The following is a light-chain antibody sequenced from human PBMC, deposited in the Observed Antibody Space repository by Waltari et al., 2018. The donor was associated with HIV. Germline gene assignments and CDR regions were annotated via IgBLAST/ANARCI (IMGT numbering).Light chain of an antibody. CDR1: ALPKQY. Sequence: SYELTQPPSVSVSPGQTARITCSGDALPKQYAYWYQQKPGQAPVLGIYKDSERPSGIPERFSGSSSGTTGTLTISGVQAEDEADYYCQSADSSGTFAVFGGGTQLTVL. V-gene: IGLV3-25*03. CDR2: KDS. J-gene: IGLJ7*01. CDR3: QSADSSGTFAV.